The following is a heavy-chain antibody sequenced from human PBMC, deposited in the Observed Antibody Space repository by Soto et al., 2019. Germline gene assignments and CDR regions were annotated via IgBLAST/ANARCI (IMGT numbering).Heavy chain of an antibody. CDR3: AREAVAAIEGVHYYCGMDV. D-gene: IGHD6-19*01. Sequence: QVQLVQSGAEVKKPGASVKVSCKASGYTFTSYGISWVRQAPGQGLEWMGWISAYNGNTNYPQNLQGRVTMTTDTPTSTAYMVLRSLRSDDTAVYFCAREAVAAIEGVHYYCGMDVWGQGTTVTVSS. J-gene: IGHJ6*02. CDR1: GYTFTSYG. CDR2: ISAYNGNT. V-gene: IGHV1-18*01.